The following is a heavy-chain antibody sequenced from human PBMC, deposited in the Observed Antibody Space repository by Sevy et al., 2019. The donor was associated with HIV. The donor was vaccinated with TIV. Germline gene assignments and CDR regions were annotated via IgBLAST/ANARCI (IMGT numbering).Heavy chain of an antibody. V-gene: IGHV1-18*01. J-gene: IGHJ6*02. D-gene: IGHD3-9*01. CDR3: ARGPLRYFDWLGGGYYGMDV. CDR1: GYTSTSYG. CDR2: ISAYNGNT. Sequence: ASVKVSCKASGYTSTSYGISWVRQAPGQGLEWIGWISAYNGNTNYAQKLQGRVTMTTDTSTSTAYMELRSLRSDDTAVYYCARGPLRYFDWLGGGYYGMDVWGQGTTVTVSS.